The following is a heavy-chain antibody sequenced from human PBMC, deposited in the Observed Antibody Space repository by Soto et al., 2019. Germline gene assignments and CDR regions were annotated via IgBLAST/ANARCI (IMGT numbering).Heavy chain of an antibody. J-gene: IGHJ4*02. CDR2: IYYGGTT. V-gene: IGHV4-39*01. D-gene: IGHD3-22*01. Sequence: QLQLQESGPGLVKPSETLSLTCTVSGGSISSSSYYWGWIRQPPGRVLEWIGSIYYGGTTYYNTSLQSRLTLSVETASNHFSLSRISMTATDTAVYYCARQYNYDGHAVNDYRGQGTMVTVSS. CDR1: GGSISSSSYY. CDR3: ARQYNYDGHAVNDY.